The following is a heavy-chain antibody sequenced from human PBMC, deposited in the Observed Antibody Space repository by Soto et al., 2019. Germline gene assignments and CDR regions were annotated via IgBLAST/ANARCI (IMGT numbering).Heavy chain of an antibody. V-gene: IGHV4-30-4*01. Sequence: QVQLQESGPGLVRPSQTLSLTCTVSGDSISSADYYWSWIRQTPGKGLEWIGHIFYCGTTYYNPSLKSRLTISVDTSKNQFSLRLTSVTAADTAVYYCARDLWVEPELYYYGMDVWGQGTTVTVSS. CDR3: ARDLWVEPELYYYGMDV. D-gene: IGHD1-1*01. J-gene: IGHJ6*02. CDR1: GDSISSADYY. CDR2: IFYCGTT.